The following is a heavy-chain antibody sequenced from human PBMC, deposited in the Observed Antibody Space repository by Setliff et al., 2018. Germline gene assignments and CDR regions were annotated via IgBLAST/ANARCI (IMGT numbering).Heavy chain of an antibody. Sequence: GGSLRLSCAASGFTFSSYNMNWVRQAPGKGLEWVSSISGSSTYTYYADSVKGRFTISRDNAKDSLYLQMNSLRAEDTAVYYCARTAGSSSASGLDYWGQG. V-gene: IGHV3-21*03. D-gene: IGHD2-15*01. CDR1: GFTFSSYN. CDR3: ARTAGSSSASGLDY. CDR2: ISGSSTYT. J-gene: IGHJ4*02.